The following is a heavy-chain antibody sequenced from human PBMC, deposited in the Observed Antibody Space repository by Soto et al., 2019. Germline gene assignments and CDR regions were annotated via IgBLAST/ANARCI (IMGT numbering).Heavy chain of an antibody. D-gene: IGHD3-3*01. CDR3: ATGAHYDFWSGDDY. CDR1: GGSISSDDSY. J-gene: IGHJ4*02. Sequence: QVHLQESGPGLMKPSQTLSLTCTVSGGSISSDDSYWSWIRQPPGKGLEWIGYIHHSGNNYYNPFLKRRLTLSLETSKNQFSLKQRSETAADTAVYYCATGAHYDFWSGDDYWGQGTLVTVSS. V-gene: IGHV4-30-4*01. CDR2: IHHSGNN.